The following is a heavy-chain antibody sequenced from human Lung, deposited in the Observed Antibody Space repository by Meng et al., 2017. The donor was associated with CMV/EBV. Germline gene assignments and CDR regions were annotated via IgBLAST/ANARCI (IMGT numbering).Heavy chain of an antibody. J-gene: IGHJ3*02. V-gene: IGHV3-53*01. CDR1: GFTVSSHY. D-gene: IGHD2-15*01. Sequence: GGSLRLSCVASGFTVSSHYMSWVRQAPGQGLEWVSVIYNVGNTYYADSVKGRFTVSRDNSKYTLYLQMNTLRPEDTAVYYCANGHCSGAICSGAFDIWGQGXVITVS. CDR2: IYNVGNT. CDR3: ANGHCSGAICSGAFDI.